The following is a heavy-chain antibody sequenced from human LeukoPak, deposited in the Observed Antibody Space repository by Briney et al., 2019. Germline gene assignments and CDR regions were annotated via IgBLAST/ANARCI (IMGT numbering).Heavy chain of an antibody. V-gene: IGHV1-24*01. CDR1: GYTLTELS. CDR2: FDPEDGET. D-gene: IGHD3-10*01. Sequence: ASVKVSCKVSGYTLTELSMHWVRQAPGKGLEWMGGFDPEDGETIYAQKFQCRVTMTEDTSTDTAYMELSSLGSEDTAVYYCATGFKYYYYYMDVWGKGTTVTVSS. J-gene: IGHJ6*03. CDR3: ATGFKYYYYYMDV.